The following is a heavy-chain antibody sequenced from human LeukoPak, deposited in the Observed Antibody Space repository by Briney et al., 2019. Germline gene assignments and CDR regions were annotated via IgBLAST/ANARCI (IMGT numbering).Heavy chain of an antibody. D-gene: IGHD1-1*01. CDR3: ARDWNVWYFDY. CDR1: GFTFSSYA. V-gene: IGHV3-23*01. J-gene: IGHJ4*02. Sequence: TGGSLRLSCAASGFTFSSYALSWVRQAPGKGLEWVSAISGSDGTTYYADSVKGRFTISNDNSKNTLYLQMDSLRAEDTAVYYCARDWNVWYFDYWGQGTLVTVSS. CDR2: ISGSDGTT.